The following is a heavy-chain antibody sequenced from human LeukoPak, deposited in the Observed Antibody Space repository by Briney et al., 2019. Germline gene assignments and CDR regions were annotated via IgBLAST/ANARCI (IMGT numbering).Heavy chain of an antibody. V-gene: IGHV3-23*01. D-gene: IGHD3-16*01. CDR1: GFTFSSYA. J-gene: IGHJ4*02. CDR3: AKGYGQRGIFDY. Sequence: GGSLRLSCAASGFTFSSYAMSWVRQAPGEGLEWVSAISGSGGSTYYADSVKGRFTISRDNSKNTLYLQMNSLRAEDTAVYYCAKGYGQRGIFDYWGQGTLVTVSS. CDR2: ISGSGGST.